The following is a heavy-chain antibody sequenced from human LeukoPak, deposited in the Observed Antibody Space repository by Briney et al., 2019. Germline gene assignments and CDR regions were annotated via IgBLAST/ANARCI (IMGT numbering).Heavy chain of an antibody. D-gene: IGHD6-13*01. CDR3: ARVRPAPYSSSWYHIDY. CDR1: GYTFTSYD. V-gene: IGHV1-8*03. CDR2: MNPNSGNT. J-gene: IGHJ4*02. Sequence: ASVKVSCKASGYTFTSYDINWVRQATGQGLEGMGWMNPNSGNTGYAQKFQGRVTITRNTSISTAYMELSSLRSEDTAVYYCARVRPAPYSSSWYHIDYWGQGTLVTVSS.